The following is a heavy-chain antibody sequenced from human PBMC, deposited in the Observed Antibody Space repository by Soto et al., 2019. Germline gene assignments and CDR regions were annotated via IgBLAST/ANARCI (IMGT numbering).Heavy chain of an antibody. CDR2: IDHSRST. D-gene: IGHD6-13*01. CDR3: ARVRAAAGKRYWFDP. CDR1: GGSLRDYY. V-gene: IGHV4-34*01. J-gene: IGHJ5*02. Sequence: SETLSLTCAVYGGSLRDYYWSWIRQPPGKGLEWIGDIDHSRSTKYNPSLKSRVTMSVDTSKNQFSLILTSVTAADTAVYYCARVRAAAGKRYWFDPWGQGTLVT.